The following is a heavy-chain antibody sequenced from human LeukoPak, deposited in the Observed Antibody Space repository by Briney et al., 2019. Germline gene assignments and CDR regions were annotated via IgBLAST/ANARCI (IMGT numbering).Heavy chain of an antibody. D-gene: IGHD2-15*01. CDR3: ARALNPLPGTYYFDY. V-gene: IGHV4-4*07. J-gene: IGHJ4*02. CDR2: IYISGST. Sequence: PSETLSLTCSVSGASINSHYWTWIWQPAGKGLEWIGRIYISGSTNYSPSLKSRVTMSVDTSKNQFSLNLISVTAADTAVYYCARALNPLPGTYYFDYWGQGTLVTVSS. CDR1: GASINSHY.